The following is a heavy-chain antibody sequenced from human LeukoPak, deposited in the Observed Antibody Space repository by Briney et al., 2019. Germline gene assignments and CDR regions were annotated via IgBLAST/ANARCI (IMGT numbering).Heavy chain of an antibody. D-gene: IGHD5-18*01. CDR2: IYYSGST. CDR3: ARSQRGYSYGLDY. CDR1: GGSISSDGYY. V-gene: IGHV4-31*03. J-gene: IGHJ4*02. Sequence: SETLSLHCTVSGGSISSDGYYWSWIRQHPGKGLQWLGYIYYSGSTYYNPSLKSRVTISVDTSKNQFSPKLSSVTAADTAVYYCARSQRGYSYGLDYWGQGTLVTVSS.